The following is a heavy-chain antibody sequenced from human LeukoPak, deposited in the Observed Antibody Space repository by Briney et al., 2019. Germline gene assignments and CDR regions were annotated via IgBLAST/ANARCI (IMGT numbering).Heavy chain of an antibody. CDR1: GRSINRSSYH. CDR3: AKEPYYDSSGYGRAFDY. V-gene: IGHV4-39*07. CDR2: IYYSGST. Sequence: ADTLPLTYTLSGRSINRSSYHWGGIRHPPGKPLEEWGSIYYSGSTYYNPSLKSRVTISVDTSKNQFSLKLSSVTAADTAVYYCAKEPYYDSSGYGRAFDYWGQGTLVTVSS. D-gene: IGHD3-22*01. J-gene: IGHJ4*02.